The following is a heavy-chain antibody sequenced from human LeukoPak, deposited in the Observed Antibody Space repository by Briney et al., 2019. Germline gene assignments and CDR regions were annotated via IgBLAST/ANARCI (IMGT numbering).Heavy chain of an antibody. V-gene: IGHV4-61*01. CDR3: ARVLGDGYKDY. CDR1: GGSVSTGNYY. CDR2: ISYSGST. D-gene: IGHD5-24*01. Sequence: SETLSLTCTVSGGSVSTGNYYWSWIRQPPGEGLEWIAYISYSGSTNYNPSLKSRVTISVDTSKNQFSLKLNSVTAADTAVYYCARVLGDGYKDYWGQGTLVTVSS. J-gene: IGHJ4*02.